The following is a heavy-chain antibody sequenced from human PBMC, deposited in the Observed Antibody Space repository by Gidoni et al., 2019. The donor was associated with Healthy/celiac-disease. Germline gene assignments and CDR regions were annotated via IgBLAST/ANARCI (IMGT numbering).Heavy chain of an antibody. V-gene: IGHV3-21*01. D-gene: IGHD4-17*01. Sequence: EVQLVESGGGLVKPGGSLRLACGASGFTFSSYSMNWVRKAPGKGLEVFSSISSSSSSIYYADSVKGRFTISRDNAKNSLYLQMNSLRAEDTAVYYCAINRDYGDSYFDYWGQGTLVTVSS. J-gene: IGHJ4*02. CDR1: GFTFSSYS. CDR2: ISSSSSSI. CDR3: AINRDYGDSYFDY.